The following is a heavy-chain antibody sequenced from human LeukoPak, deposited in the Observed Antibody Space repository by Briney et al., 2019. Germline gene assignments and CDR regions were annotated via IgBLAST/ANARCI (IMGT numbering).Heavy chain of an antibody. CDR3: SVTTVTTF. Sequence: GGSLRLSCAASGFTFSGSAMHWVRQASGKGLEGVGHIRSKANSYATVYAASVKGRFTISRDDSKNAAFLQMNSLKTEDTAVYYCSVTTVTTFWGQGTLVTVSS. CDR2: IRSKANSYAT. CDR1: GFTFSGSA. D-gene: IGHD4-17*01. V-gene: IGHV3-73*01. J-gene: IGHJ4*02.